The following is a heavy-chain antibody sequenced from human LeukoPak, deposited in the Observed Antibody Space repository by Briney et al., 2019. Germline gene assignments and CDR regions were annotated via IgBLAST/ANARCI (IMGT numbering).Heavy chain of an antibody. J-gene: IGHJ6*04. CDR3: ATLRDIVVVATTPTDV. CDR2: ITNSGDNT. Sequence: GGSLRLSCEASGFTFTSYAMSWVRQSPGKGLEWVSAITNSGDNTYYGDSVKGRFTISRDNFKNTLYLQMNGLRLEDTAVYYCATLRDIVVVATTPTDVWGKGTTVIVSS. D-gene: IGHD2-2*01. V-gene: IGHV3-23*01. CDR1: GFTFTSYA.